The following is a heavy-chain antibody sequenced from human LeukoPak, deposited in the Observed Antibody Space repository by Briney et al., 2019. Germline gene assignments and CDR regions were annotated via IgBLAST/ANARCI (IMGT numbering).Heavy chain of an antibody. CDR2: ISADDTG. CDR3: AKVPLIAAPKHFDY. J-gene: IGHJ4*02. V-gene: IGHV3-23*01. Sequence: GGSLRLSCLASGFTFSTYSMTWVRQVPGKGLDWVSAISADDTGYYADSVKGRFIVSRDNSKNTLHLQLNRLRVEDTAVYYCAKVPLIAAPKHFDYWGQGTLVTVSS. D-gene: IGHD6-13*01. CDR1: GFTFSTYS.